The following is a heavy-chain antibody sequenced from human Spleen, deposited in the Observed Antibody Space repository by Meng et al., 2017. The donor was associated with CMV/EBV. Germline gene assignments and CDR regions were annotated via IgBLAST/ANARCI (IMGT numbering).Heavy chain of an antibody. CDR3: ARGGGCSSSSCDLDY. CDR1: GWSFSGYY. J-gene: IGHJ4*02. V-gene: IGHV4-34*02. D-gene: IGHD2-2*01. Sequence: QVPATTGGGGLLKPSGTLSPTWAVYGWSFSGYYWSGIRQPPGKGLEWIGDIYHSGSTNYNPSLKSRVTISVDKSKNQFSLKLSSVTAADTAMYYCARGGGCSSSSCDLDYWGQGVLVTVSS. CDR2: IYHSGST.